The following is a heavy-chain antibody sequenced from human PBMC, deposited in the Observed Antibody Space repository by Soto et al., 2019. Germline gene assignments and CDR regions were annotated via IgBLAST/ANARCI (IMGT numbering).Heavy chain of an antibody. Sequence: GGSLRLSCAASGFTFDDYAMHWVRQAPGKGLEWVSLISWDGGSTYYAYSVKGRFTISIDNSKNSLDLQMNRLRAEDTAWYYCARIPSCLSSWYEADYWGQGTLVTVSS. CDR1: GFTFDDYA. D-gene: IGHD6-13*01. J-gene: IGHJ4*02. CDR2: ISWDGGST. V-gene: IGHV3-43D*03. CDR3: ARIPSCLSSWYEADY.